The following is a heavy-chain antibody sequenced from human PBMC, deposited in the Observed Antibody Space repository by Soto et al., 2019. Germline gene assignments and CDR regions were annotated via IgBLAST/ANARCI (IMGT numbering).Heavy chain of an antibody. V-gene: IGHV3-9*01. Sequence: EVQLVESGGGLVQPGRSLRLSCAASGFSFDDYAMHWVRQGPGKGLEWGSGISWNSGSIGYADSVRGRFTISRDNTKNSLYLQMNSLRPEDTALYYCAKDRYDYYGSGGNYGMDVWGQGTTVTVSS. CDR2: ISWNSGSI. CDR1: GFSFDDYA. J-gene: IGHJ6*02. D-gene: IGHD3-10*01. CDR3: AKDRYDYYGSGGNYGMDV.